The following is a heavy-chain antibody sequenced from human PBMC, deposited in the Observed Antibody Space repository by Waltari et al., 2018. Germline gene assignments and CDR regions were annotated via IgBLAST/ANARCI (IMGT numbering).Heavy chain of an antibody. J-gene: IGHJ4*02. V-gene: IGHV3-74*01. D-gene: IGHD2-2*02. Sequence: EVQLVESGGYLVQPGGSLRLSCAASGFTFSKYWLHWVRQTPGKGLEWVSHIEGDGSNIKHAYSVKGRFTVSSDNAKNTVYLQISSLRAEDTAVYYCARSNTFAFDYWGQGTLVTVSS. CDR3: ARSNTFAFDY. CDR2: IEGDGSNI. CDR1: GFTFSKYW.